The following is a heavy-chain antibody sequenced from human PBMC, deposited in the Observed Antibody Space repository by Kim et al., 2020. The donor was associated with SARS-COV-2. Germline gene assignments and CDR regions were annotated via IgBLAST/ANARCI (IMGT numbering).Heavy chain of an antibody. D-gene: IGHD3-9*01. Sequence: ASVKVSCKASGYTFTSYGISWVRQAPAQGLEWMGWISAYNGNTNYAQKPQGRVTMTTDTSTSTAYMELRSLRSDDTAVYYCARDLFDDILTGYYIHYYGMDVWGQGTTVTVSS. V-gene: IGHV1-18*01. CDR1: GYTFTSYG. CDR2: ISAYNGNT. J-gene: IGHJ6*02. CDR3: ARDLFDDILTGYYIHYYGMDV.